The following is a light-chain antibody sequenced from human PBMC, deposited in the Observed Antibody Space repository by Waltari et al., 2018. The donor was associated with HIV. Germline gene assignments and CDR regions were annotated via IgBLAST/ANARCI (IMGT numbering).Light chain of an antibody. CDR3: SSYAGSNIWV. J-gene: IGLJ3*02. CDR1: SSDIGGYNI. CDR2: EVN. Sequence: QSALTQPPSASGSPGQSLTISCTGTSSDIGGYNIVSWYQQLPGKAPKLMIYEVNKRPSGVPDRFSGSKSGNTASLTVSGLQAGDEADYYCSSYAGSNIWVFGGGTKLTVL. V-gene: IGLV2-8*01.